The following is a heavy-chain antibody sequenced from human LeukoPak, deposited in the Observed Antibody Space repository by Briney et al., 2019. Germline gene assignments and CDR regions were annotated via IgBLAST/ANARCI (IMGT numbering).Heavy chain of an antibody. CDR3: AATSGNYYNFAFDI. CDR1: GFTFSSSA. D-gene: IGHD3-10*01. J-gene: IGHJ3*02. CDR2: IVVDNGKT. V-gene: IGHV1-58*02. Sequence: SVKVSCKASGFTFSSSAIQWVRQARGQRLEWIGWIVVDNGKTNYAQKFQERVTITSDMSTRTAYMELNSLRSEDTAVYYCAATSGNYYNFAFDIWSQGTMVTVSS.